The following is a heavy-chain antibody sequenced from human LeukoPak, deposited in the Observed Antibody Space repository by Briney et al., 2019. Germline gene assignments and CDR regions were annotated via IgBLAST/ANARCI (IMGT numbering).Heavy chain of an antibody. D-gene: IGHD4-17*01. CDR1: GGSISSGDYY. Sequence: PSQTLSLTCTVSGGSISSGDYYWSWIRQPPGKGLEWIGYIYYSGSPYYNPSLKSRVTISVDTSKNQFSLKLSSVTAADTAVYYCARVRIDGDLHFDYWGQGTLVTVFS. V-gene: IGHV4-30-4*01. CDR3: ARVRIDGDLHFDY. CDR2: IYYSGSP. J-gene: IGHJ4*02.